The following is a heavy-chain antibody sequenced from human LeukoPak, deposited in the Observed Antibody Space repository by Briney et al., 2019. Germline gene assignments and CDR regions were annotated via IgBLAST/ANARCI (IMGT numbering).Heavy chain of an antibody. CDR1: GGSFSGYY. CDR2: INHSGST. CDR3: ARVSGWTGVDY. D-gene: IGHD6-19*01. J-gene: IGHJ4*02. Sequence: PSETLSLTCAVYGGSFSGYYWSWIRQPPGKGLEWIGEINHSGSTNYNPSLKSRVTISVDTSKNQFSLKLSSVTAADTAVYYCARVSGWTGVDYWGQGTLVTVSS. V-gene: IGHV4-34*01.